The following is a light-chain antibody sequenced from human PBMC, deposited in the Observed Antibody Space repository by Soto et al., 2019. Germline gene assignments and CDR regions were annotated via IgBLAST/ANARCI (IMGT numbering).Light chain of an antibody. J-gene: IGKJ4*01. CDR3: QQYFNWPLTWT. Sequence: EIELTQSPATLSVSAGGTVTLSCRASQSIRTNVAWYQQIPGQAPRLLVYGASTRATGVPARFSGSGSGIEFTLTLSSLQSEDSAFYYCQQYFNWPLTWTFGRGTKVQIK. CDR1: QSIRTN. V-gene: IGKV3-15*01. CDR2: GAS.